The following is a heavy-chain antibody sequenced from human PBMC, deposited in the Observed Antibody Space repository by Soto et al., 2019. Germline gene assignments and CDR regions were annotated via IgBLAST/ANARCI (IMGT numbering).Heavy chain of an antibody. Sequence: QVQLVESGGGVVQPGRSLRLSCAASGFTFSSYGMHWVRQAPGKGLEWVAVIWYDGSNKNYADSVKGRFTISRDNSKNTLYLQMNSLRAEDTAVYYCARDAVLRYFDWSPKYYSYYGMDVWGQGTTVTVS. V-gene: IGHV3-33*01. J-gene: IGHJ6*02. CDR3: ARDAVLRYFDWSPKYYSYYGMDV. D-gene: IGHD3-9*01. CDR1: GFTFSSYG. CDR2: IWYDGSNK.